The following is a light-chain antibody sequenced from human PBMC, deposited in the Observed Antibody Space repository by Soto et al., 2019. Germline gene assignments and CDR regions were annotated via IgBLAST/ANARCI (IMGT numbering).Light chain of an antibody. CDR3: QQYNNWPGWT. CDR1: QSVSSH. CDR2: GAS. J-gene: IGKJ1*01. V-gene: IGKV3-15*01. Sequence: EIGWTQSSFTLSLYTQERAALSCRTSQSVSSHVAWYQQKPGQAPRLLIHGASTRATAIPARFSGSGSGTEFTLTIISLQSEDLAVYHCQQYNNWPGWTVAQGTKVDI.